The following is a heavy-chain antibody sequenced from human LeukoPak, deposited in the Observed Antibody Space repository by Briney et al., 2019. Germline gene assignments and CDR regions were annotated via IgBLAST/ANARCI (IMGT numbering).Heavy chain of an antibody. D-gene: IGHD3-22*01. Sequence: SETLSLTCTVSGXSISSYYWSWLRQPPGKGLVWIGYIYYSGSSNYNPSLKSRVTISVATSKNQFSLKLSSVTAADTAVYYCARHSRDSRSKVFDIWGQGTMVTVSS. V-gene: IGHV4-59*08. CDR3: ARHSRDSRSKVFDI. J-gene: IGHJ3*02. CDR2: IYYSGSS. CDR1: GXSISSYY.